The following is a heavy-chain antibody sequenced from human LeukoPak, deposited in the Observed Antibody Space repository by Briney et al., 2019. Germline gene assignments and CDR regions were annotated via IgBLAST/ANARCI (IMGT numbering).Heavy chain of an antibody. CDR2: ISWNSGSI. D-gene: IGHD1-26*01. J-gene: IGHJ4*02. V-gene: IGHV3-9*01. CDR1: GFTFDDYA. CDR3: AKESEYVGAGDY. Sequence: GRSLRLSCAASGFTFDDYAMHWVRQAPGKDLEWVSGISWNSGSIGYADSVKGRFTISRDNAKNSPYLQMNSLRAEDTALYYCAKESEYVGAGDYWGQGTLVTVSS.